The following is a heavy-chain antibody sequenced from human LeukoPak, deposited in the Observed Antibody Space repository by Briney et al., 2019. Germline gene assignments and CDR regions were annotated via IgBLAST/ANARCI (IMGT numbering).Heavy chain of an antibody. CDR3: ARDANWNHGGGYMDV. J-gene: IGHJ6*03. V-gene: IGHV3-23*01. Sequence: AGGSLRLSWAASGFTFSSYAMSWVRQAPGKGLEWVSAISGSGGSTYYADSVKGRFTISRDNSKSTLYLQMNSLRAEDTAVYYCARDANWNHGGGYMDVWGKGTTVTVSS. CDR2: ISGSGGST. D-gene: IGHD1-1*01. CDR1: GFTFSSYA.